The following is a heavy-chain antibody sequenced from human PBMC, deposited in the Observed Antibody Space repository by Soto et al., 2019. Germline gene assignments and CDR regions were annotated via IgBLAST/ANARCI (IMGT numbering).Heavy chain of an antibody. CDR1: GFTLRNYA. J-gene: IGHJ4*02. Sequence: PGGSLRLSCEASGFTLRNYAMTWVRQAPGKGLEWVSLISANDVGTYYAESVKTRFTISTDQSRNTVYLQMDSLRADDTAIYYCAKAENDYNCDNRPPSDYWGQGTLGTVSS. CDR3: AKAENDYNCDNRPPSDY. D-gene: IGHD1-20*01. V-gene: IGHV3-23*01. CDR2: ISANDVGT.